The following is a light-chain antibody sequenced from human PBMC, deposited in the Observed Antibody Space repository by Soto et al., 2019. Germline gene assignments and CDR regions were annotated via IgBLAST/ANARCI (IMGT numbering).Light chain of an antibody. J-gene: IGKJ1*01. CDR2: GAS. Sequence: DIQMTQSPSSLSVSVGDRVTITCRASQSISSYLNWYQQKPGKAPKLLIYGASSLQSGVPSRFSGSGSGTDFTLTISSLQPEDFAAYYCQQSYSTPWTFGQGTKVEIK. V-gene: IGKV1-39*01. CDR3: QQSYSTPWT. CDR1: QSISSY.